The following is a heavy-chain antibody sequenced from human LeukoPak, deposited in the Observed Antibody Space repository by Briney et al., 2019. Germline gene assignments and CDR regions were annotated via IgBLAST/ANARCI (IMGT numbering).Heavy chain of an antibody. CDR2: IYYSGST. D-gene: IGHD6-6*01. CDR1: GGSISSGGYY. CDR3: AREKYSSSSPDAFDI. J-gene: IGHJ3*02. V-gene: IGHV4-31*03. Sequence: SETLSLTFTISGGSISSGGYYWSWIRQHPGKGLEWLGYIYYSGSTYYNPSLKSRVTISVDTSKNQFSLKLSSVTAADTAVYYCAREKYSSSSPDAFDIWGQGTMVTVSS.